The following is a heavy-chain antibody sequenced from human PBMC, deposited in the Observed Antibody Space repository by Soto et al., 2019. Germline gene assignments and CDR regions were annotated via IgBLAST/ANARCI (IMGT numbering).Heavy chain of an antibody. D-gene: IGHD4-17*01. CDR2: ISGSGGST. V-gene: IGHV3-23*01. CDR3: ANVYGGNSLYNWFDP. Sequence: HPGGSLRLSCAASGFTFSSYAMSWVRQAPGKGLEWVSAISGSGGSTYYADSVKGRFTISRDNSKNTLYLQMNSLRAEDTAVYYCANVYGGNSLYNWFDPWGQGTLVTVSS. CDR1: GFTFSSYA. J-gene: IGHJ5*02.